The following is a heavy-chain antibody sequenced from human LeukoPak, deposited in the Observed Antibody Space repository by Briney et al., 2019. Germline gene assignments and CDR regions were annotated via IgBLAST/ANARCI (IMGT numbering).Heavy chain of an antibody. V-gene: IGHV1-2*02. CDR1: GYTFTGYY. Sequence: ASVKVSCKASGYTFTGYYMHWVRPAPGQGREWMGWMNPNSGGTNYAQKFQGRVTMTRDTSISTAYMELSRLRSDDTAVYYCARRAPGYCSSTSCYPGDYWGQGTLVTVSS. CDR2: MNPNSGGT. J-gene: IGHJ4*02. CDR3: ARRAPGYCSSTSCYPGDY. D-gene: IGHD2-2*03.